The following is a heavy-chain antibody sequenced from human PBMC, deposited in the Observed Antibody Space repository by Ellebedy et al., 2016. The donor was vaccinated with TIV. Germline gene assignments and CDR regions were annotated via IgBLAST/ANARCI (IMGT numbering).Heavy chain of an antibody. J-gene: IGHJ6*02. CDR2: ISAYNGNT. V-gene: IGHV1-18*01. Sequence: ASVKVSCKASGYTFTSYGISWVRQAPGQGLEWMGWISAYNGNTNYAQKLQGRVTMTTDTSTSTAYMELRSLRSDDTAVYYCASSGGSSSDWYLYYYYYGMDVWGQGTTVTVSS. CDR3: ASSGGSSSDWYLYYYYYGMDV. D-gene: IGHD6-19*01. CDR1: GYTFTSYG.